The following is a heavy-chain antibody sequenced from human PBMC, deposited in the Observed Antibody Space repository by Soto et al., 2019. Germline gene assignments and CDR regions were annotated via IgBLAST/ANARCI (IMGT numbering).Heavy chain of an antibody. Sequence: GSLRLSCAASGFTVSTNYMSWVRQAPGKGLEWVSVIYIGGSTYYADSVKGRFTISRDNSKNTLYLQMNSLRAEDTAVYYCAREFGGYYSFDYWGQGTLVTVSS. V-gene: IGHV3-53*01. CDR1: GFTVSTNY. CDR2: IYIGGST. D-gene: IGHD3-22*01. J-gene: IGHJ4*02. CDR3: AREFGGYYSFDY.